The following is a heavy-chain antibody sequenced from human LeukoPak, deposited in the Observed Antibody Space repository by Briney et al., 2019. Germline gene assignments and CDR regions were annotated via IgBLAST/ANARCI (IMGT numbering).Heavy chain of an antibody. CDR3: ARGRPVGDWFDP. CDR1: GGSISSGGYY. V-gene: IGHV4-31*03. Sequence: PSETLSLTCTVSGGSISSGGYYWSWIRQHPGKGLEWIGYIYYSGSTYYNPSLKSRVTISVDTSKNQFSLKLSSVTAADTAVYYCARGRPVGDWFDPWGQGTLVTVSS. CDR2: IYYSGST. J-gene: IGHJ5*02.